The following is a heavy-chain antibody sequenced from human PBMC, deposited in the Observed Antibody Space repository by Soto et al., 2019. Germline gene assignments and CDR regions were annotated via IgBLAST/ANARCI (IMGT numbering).Heavy chain of an antibody. CDR2: IHPNSGGT. CDR3: ARILSEEVGALHY. Sequence: QVQLVQSGAEVKKPGASVKVSCKASGYTFTGYHMHWVRQAPGQGLEWMGWIHPNSGGTSYAQKFQGRVTMTRDTSISTAYMEITRLRSDDTDVYYCARILSEEVGALHYWGQGTLVTVSS. V-gene: IGHV1-2*02. J-gene: IGHJ4*02. D-gene: IGHD1-26*01. CDR1: GYTFTGYH.